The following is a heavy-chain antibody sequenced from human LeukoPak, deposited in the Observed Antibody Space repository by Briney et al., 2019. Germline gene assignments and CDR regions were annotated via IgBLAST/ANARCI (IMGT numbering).Heavy chain of an antibody. CDR3: ARTHGAYSSSFGPD. CDR2: ISSSSSYI. V-gene: IGHV3-21*01. J-gene: IGHJ4*02. D-gene: IGHD6-6*01. CDR1: GFTFSSYS. Sequence: GGSLRLSCAAPGFTFSSYSMNWVRQAPGKGLEWVSSISSSSSYIYYADSVKGRFTISRDNAKNSLYLQMNSLRAEDTAVYYCARTHGAYSSSFGPDWGQGTLVTVSS.